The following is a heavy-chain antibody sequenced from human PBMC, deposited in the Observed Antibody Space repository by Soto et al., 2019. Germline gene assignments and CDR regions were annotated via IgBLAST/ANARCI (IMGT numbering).Heavy chain of an antibody. CDR1: GFTFSFYG. CDR3: AKVLTGYYDSSGYYDY. V-gene: IGHV3-30*18. J-gene: IGHJ4*02. D-gene: IGHD3-22*01. CDR2: ISYDGSNK. Sequence: QVQLVESGGGVVQPGRSLRLSCAASGFTFSFYGMHWVRQAPGKGLEWVALISYDGSNKYYADSVKGRFTISSDNSKNTLYQQMKSLRAEDTAVYYCAKVLTGYYDSSGYYDYWGQGTLVTVSS.